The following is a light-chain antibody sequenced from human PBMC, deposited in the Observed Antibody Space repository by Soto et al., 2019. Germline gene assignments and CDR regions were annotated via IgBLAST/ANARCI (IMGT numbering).Light chain of an antibody. Sequence: EIVLTQSPGTLSLSPGERATLSCRASQSVSSSFLAWYQQKPGQAPRLLIYGASSRATGIPDRFSGSGSGTDFTLTISRLEPEDVAVYYCQQYDNSPLTSGGGTKVEIK. CDR2: GAS. V-gene: IGKV3-20*01. CDR1: QSVSSSF. CDR3: QQYDNSPLT. J-gene: IGKJ4*01.